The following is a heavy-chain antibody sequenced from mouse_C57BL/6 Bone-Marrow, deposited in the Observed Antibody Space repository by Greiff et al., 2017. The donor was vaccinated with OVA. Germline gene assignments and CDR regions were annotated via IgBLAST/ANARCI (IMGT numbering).Heavy chain of an antibody. CDR2: IHPNSGST. Sequence: QVHVKQPGAELVKPGASVKLSCKASGYTFTSYWMHWVKQRPGQGLEWIGMIHPNSGSTNYNEKFKSKATLTVDKSSSTAYMQLSSLTSEDSAVYYCAITTVGGGYFDVWGTGTTVTVSS. J-gene: IGHJ1*03. D-gene: IGHD1-1*01. CDR1: GYTFTSYW. CDR3: AITTVGGGYFDV. V-gene: IGHV1-64*01.